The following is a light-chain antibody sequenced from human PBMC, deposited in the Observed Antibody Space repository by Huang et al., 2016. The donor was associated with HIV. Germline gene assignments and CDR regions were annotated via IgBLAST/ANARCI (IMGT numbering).Light chain of an antibody. CDR2: GSS. J-gene: IGKJ1*01. V-gene: IGKV3-15*01. CDR3: QQYNTSPRT. CDR1: QSVFKN. Sequence: ENLMPQSPSTLSVSPGESATLPCRASQSVFKNLAWYQQKPGQAPKLLIYGSSTRAAVIPARFSGSGSGTDFTLTISSLQSEDFAVYYCQQYNTSPRTFGQGTKVEV.